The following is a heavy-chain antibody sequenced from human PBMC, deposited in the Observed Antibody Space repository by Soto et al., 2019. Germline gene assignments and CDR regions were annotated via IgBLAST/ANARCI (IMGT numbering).Heavy chain of an antibody. CDR3: SSGFLIAPPTSIDY. J-gene: IGHJ4*02. CDR2: TYYRSKWYN. D-gene: IGHD6-13*01. CDR1: GDSVSSNSAA. V-gene: IGHV6-1*01. Sequence: SETLSLTCAISGDSVSSNSAAWNWIRQSPSRGLEWLGRTYYRSKWYNDYAVSVKSRITINPDTSKNQFSLQLNSVTTEDTAVYYCSSGFLIAPPTSIDYCDQTPLVTLSS.